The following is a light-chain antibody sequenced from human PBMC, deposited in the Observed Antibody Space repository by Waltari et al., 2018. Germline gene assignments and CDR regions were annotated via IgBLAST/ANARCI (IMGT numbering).Light chain of an antibody. J-gene: IGKJ1*01. V-gene: IGKV3-20*01. CDR1: QSVSRS. CDR3: QHYMRLPVS. Sequence: SCRASQSVSRSLAWYQQKPGQAPRLLIYGASSRATGVPDRFSGSGSGTDFSLTISRLEPEDFAVYYCQHYMRLPVSFGQGTKVEIK. CDR2: GAS.